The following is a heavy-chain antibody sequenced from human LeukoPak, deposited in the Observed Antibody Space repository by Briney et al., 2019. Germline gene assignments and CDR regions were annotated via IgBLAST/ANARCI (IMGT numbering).Heavy chain of an antibody. CDR3: ARGGYSGYDYCFDY. CDR2: IIPIFGTA. CDR1: VGTFSSYA. V-gene: IGHV1-69*05. Sequence: SVKVSCKASVGTFSSYAISWVRQAPGQGLEWMGGIIPIFGTANYAQKFQGRVAITTDESTSTAYMELSSLRSEDTAVYYCARGGYSGYDYCFDYWGQGTLVTVSS. J-gene: IGHJ4*02. D-gene: IGHD5-12*01.